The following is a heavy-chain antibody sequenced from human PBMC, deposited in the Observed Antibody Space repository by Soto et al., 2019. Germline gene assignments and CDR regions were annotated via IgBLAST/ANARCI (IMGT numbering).Heavy chain of an antibody. D-gene: IGHD1-26*01. J-gene: IGHJ4*02. CDR3: AREWELLLDY. CDR2: ISAYNGNT. CDR1: GYTFPSYG. Sequence: SVKGSSKASGYTFPSYGMSWVRQAPGQVLEWMGWISAYNGNTNYAQKLQGRVTMTTDTSTSTAYMELRSLRSDDTAVYYCAREWELLLDYWGQGTLVTVS. V-gene: IGHV1-18*04.